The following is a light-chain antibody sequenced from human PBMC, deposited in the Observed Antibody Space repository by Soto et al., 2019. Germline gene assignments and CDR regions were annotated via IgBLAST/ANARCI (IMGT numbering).Light chain of an antibody. CDR3: CSYAGNDDV. V-gene: IGLV2-11*01. CDR1: SSDVGGYNY. CDR2: DVS. J-gene: IGLJ1*01. Sequence: QSVLTQPRSVSGSPGQSVTISCTGTSSDVGGYNYVSWYQQHPGKAPKLMISDVSKRPSGVPDRFSGSKSGNTASLTISGLQAEDEADYYCCSYAGNDDVFGTGTKLTVL.